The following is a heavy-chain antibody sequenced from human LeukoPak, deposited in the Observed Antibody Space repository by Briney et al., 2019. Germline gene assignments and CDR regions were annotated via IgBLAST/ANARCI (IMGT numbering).Heavy chain of an antibody. CDR2: IYYNGNT. V-gene: IGHV4-39*01. J-gene: IGHJ5*02. D-gene: IGHD3-22*01. Sequence: PSETLSLTCTVSGGSISSTASYWAWIRQPPGKGLEWIGSIYYNGNTYYHPSLKSRVTMSEDTSKNQFSLKLNSVTAADTAVYYCARRDFDIGWFDPWGQGILVTVS. CDR1: GGSISSTASY. CDR3: ARRDFDIGWFDP.